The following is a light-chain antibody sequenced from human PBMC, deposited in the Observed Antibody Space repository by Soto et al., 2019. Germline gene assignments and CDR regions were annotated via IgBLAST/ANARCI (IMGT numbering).Light chain of an antibody. Sequence: QSVLTQPASVSGSLGQSITISCTGTSSDIGGYKYVSWYHQHPGKAPKLIIFEVSNRPSGVSDRFSGSNSGNTASLTISWLQAEDEADYYCTSYSRDRVLVFGGGTKVTVL. J-gene: IGLJ3*02. CDR1: SSDIGGYKY. V-gene: IGLV2-14*01. CDR3: TSYSRDRVLV. CDR2: EVS.